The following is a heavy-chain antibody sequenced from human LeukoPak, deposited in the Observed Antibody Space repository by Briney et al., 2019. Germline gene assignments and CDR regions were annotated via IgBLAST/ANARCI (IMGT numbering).Heavy chain of an antibody. CDR1: GFTFSTYP. D-gene: IGHD4-11*01. Sequence: GGSLRLSCVASGFTFSTYPMHWVRQAPGKGLEWVALISFDGSNKYYADSVKGRFTISRDNSKDTLYLQMNSLRAEDTAIYYCAREQKAYSNYPNYDYWGQGTLVTVSS. J-gene: IGHJ4*02. V-gene: IGHV3-30*04. CDR2: ISFDGSNK. CDR3: AREQKAYSNYPNYDY.